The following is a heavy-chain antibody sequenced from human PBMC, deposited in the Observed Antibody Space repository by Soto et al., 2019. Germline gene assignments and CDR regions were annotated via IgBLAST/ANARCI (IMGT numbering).Heavy chain of an antibody. J-gene: IGHJ6*02. CDR1: GFTFGTYA. Sequence: QPGGSLRLSCTASGFTFGTYAMHWVRKSPGKGLEWVAVISNDGSNKFYAESMKGRFTISRDNSKNTLYLQINSLRAEDTAVYYCAKDLTMIRSVITTYGMDVWGQGTTVTVSS. D-gene: IGHD2-15*01. V-gene: IGHV3-30*18. CDR2: ISNDGSNK. CDR3: AKDLTMIRSVITTYGMDV.